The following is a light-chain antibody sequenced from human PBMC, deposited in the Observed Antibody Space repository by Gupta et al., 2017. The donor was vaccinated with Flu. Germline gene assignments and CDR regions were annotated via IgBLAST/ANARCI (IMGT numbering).Light chain of an antibody. CDR2: KAS. Sequence: GDRVTITCRDSQTINTWLAWYQQKPGRAPKLLIYKASSLENGVLSRFSGSGSETEFSVTISSLQPDDVATYYCQHYYSYPWTFGQGTKVEIK. CDR3: QHYYSYPWT. CDR1: QTINTW. J-gene: IGKJ1*01. V-gene: IGKV1-5*03.